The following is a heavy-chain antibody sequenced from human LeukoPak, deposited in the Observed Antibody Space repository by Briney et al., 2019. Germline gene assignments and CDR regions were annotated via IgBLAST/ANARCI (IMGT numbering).Heavy chain of an antibody. V-gene: IGHV3-74*01. Sequence: GGSLRLSGAASGFTFSSYWMHWVRQAPGKGLVWVSRINNDGSSTSYADSVKGRFTISRHNAKNTLYLQMNSLRAEDTAVYYCAGADPHRSGWYSLDYWGQGTLVTVSS. D-gene: IGHD6-13*01. J-gene: IGHJ4*02. CDR3: AGADPHRSGWYSLDY. CDR2: INNDGSST. CDR1: GFTFSSYW.